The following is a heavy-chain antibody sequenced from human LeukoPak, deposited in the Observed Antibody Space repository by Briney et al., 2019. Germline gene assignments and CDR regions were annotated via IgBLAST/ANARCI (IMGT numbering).Heavy chain of an antibody. CDR2: IYYSGST. CDR3: ARVGGSTPREYYYYYMDV. CDR1: GGSISSYY. J-gene: IGHJ6*03. V-gene: IGHV4-59*01. D-gene: IGHD2-15*01. Sequence: PSETLSLTCTVSGGSISSYYWSWIRQPPGKGLEWIGYIYYSGSTNYNPSLKSRVTISVDTSKNQFSLKLSSVTAADTAVYYCARVGGSTPREYYYYYMDVWGKGTTVTVSS.